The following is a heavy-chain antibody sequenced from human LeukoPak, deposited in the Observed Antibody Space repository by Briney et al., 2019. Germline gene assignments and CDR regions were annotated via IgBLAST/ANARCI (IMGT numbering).Heavy chain of an antibody. J-gene: IGHJ6*02. D-gene: IGHD4-17*01. Sequence: GGSLRLSCAASGFTFSNAWMSWVRQAPGKGLEWVGRIESKTDGGTTDYAAPVKGRFTISRDDSKNTLYLQMNSLKTEDTAVYYCTTGLQPYGDQQLYGYYYYGMDVWGQGTTVTVSS. CDR1: GFTFSNAW. V-gene: IGHV3-15*04. CDR2: IESKTDGGTT. CDR3: TTGLQPYGDQQLYGYYYYGMDV.